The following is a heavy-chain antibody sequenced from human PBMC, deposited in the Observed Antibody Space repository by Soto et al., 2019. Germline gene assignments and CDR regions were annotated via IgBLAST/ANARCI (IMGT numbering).Heavy chain of an antibody. Sequence: QVQLVESGGGVVQPGRSLRLSCAASGFTFSGYAMHGVRQAPGKGLEWVAVISYDGSKTYHADSVKGRFTISRDNSKNTLYLQMNSLRAEDTAVYYCATENKNWELLYWGQGTLVTVSS. CDR3: ATENKNWELLY. CDR1: GFTFSGYA. CDR2: ISYDGSKT. V-gene: IGHV3-30-3*01. J-gene: IGHJ4*02. D-gene: IGHD1-26*01.